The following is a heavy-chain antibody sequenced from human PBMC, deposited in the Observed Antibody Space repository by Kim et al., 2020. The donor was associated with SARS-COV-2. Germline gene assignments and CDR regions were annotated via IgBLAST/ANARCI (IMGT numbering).Heavy chain of an antibody. D-gene: IGHD5-12*01. CDR1: GYTFTSYD. V-gene: IGHV1-8*01. CDR3: AGLYSGYNSAGISTDY. CDR2: MNPNSGNT. J-gene: IGHJ4*02. Sequence: ASVKVSCKASGYTFTSYDINWVRQATGQGLEWMGWMNPNSGNTGYAQKFQGRVTMTRNTSISTAYMELSSLRSEDTAVYYCAGLYSGYNSAGISTDYWGQGTLVTVSS.